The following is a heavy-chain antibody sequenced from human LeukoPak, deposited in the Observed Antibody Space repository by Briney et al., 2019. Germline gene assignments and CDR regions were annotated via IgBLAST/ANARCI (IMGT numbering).Heavy chain of an antibody. J-gene: IGHJ4*02. CDR1: GYTFTGYY. V-gene: IGHV1-2*02. D-gene: IGHD1-26*01. CDR3: AREWELLGHSGY. Sequence: GASVKVSCKASGYTFTGYYMHWVRQAPGQGLEWMGWINPNSGGTNYAQKFQGRATMTRDTSISTAYMELSRLRSDDTAVYYCAREWELLGHSGYWGQGTLVTVSS. CDR2: INPNSGGT.